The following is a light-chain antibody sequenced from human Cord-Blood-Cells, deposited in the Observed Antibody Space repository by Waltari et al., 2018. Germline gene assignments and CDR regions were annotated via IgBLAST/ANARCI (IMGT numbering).Light chain of an antibody. CDR1: QSVSSY. J-gene: IGKJ4*01. V-gene: IGKV3-11*01. CDR3: QQRSNWPKLT. CDR2: DAS. Sequence: EIALTQSPATLSLSPGERATLSCRASQSVSSYLAWYQQKPGQAPRLLIYDASNRATGIPARFSGSGSWTDFTLTISSLEPEDFAVYYCQQRSNWPKLTFGGGTKVEIK.